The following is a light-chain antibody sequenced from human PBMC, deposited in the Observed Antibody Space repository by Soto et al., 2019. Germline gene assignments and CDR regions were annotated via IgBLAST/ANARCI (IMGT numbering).Light chain of an antibody. CDR2: DVR. Sequence: QSALTQPASVSGSPGQPITISCTGTSSDVGGYNYVSWYQQHPGKAPKLMIYDVRNRPSGVSNHFSGSKSGNTASLTISGLQAEDEADYYCSSYSVSSTLLIFGGGTKLTVL. V-gene: IGLV2-14*01. CDR3: SSYSVSSTLLI. J-gene: IGLJ2*01. CDR1: SSDVGGYNY.